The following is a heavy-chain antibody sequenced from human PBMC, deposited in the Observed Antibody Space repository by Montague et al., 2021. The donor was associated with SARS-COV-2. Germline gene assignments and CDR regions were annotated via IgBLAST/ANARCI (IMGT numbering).Heavy chain of an antibody. D-gene: IGHD3-22*01. CDR2: IYHSGST. V-gene: IGHV4-30-2*01. CDR1: GGTISSGGYS. CDR3: ARATPIPYCYDSSGYYDGWFDP. J-gene: IGHJ5*02. Sequence: TLSLTCAVSGGTISSGGYSWSWIRQPPGKGLEWIGYIYHSGSTYYNPSLKSRVTISVDRSKNQFSLKLSSVTAADTAVYYCARATPIPYCYDSSGYYDGWFDPWGQGTLVTVSS.